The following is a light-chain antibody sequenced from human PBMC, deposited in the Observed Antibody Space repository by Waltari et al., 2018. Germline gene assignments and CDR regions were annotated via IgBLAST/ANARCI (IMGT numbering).Light chain of an antibody. J-gene: IGKJ2*01. CDR1: QSISSY. V-gene: IGKV1-39*01. Sequence: DIQMTQSPSSLSASVGDRVTITCRASQSISSYLNWYQQKPGKAPKLLIYAASSLQSWVPSRFSGSGSGTDFTLTISSLQPEDFATYYCQQSYSTPWYTFGQGTKLEIK. CDR3: QQSYSTPWYT. CDR2: AAS.